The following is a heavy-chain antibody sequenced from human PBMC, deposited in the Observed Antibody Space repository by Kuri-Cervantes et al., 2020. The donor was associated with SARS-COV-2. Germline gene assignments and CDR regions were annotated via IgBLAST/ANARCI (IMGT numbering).Heavy chain of an antibody. CDR1: GFTVSSNY. CDR3: AREGNYGYYYYGMDV. J-gene: IGHJ6*02. CDR2: IYSGGST. V-gene: IGHV3-53*01. Sequence: ETLSLTCAASGFTVSSNYMSWVRQAPGKGLEWVSVIYSGGSTYYADSVKGRFTISRDNSKNTLYLQMNSLRAEDTAVYYCAREGNYGYYYYGMDVWGQGTTVTVSS. D-gene: IGHD4-11*01.